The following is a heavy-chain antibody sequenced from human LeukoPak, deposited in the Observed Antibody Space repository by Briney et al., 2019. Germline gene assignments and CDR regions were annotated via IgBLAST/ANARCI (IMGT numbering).Heavy chain of an antibody. CDR2: IYYSGST. V-gene: IGHV4-59*01. CDR1: GGSISSYY. J-gene: IGHJ4*02. D-gene: IGHD2-21*01. Sequence: SETLSLTCTVSGGSISSYYWSWIRQPPGKGLEWIGYIYYSGSTNYNPSLKSRVTISVDTSKNQFSLKLSSVTAADTAVYYCARVALSYCGGDCYYFDYWGQGTLVTVSS. CDR3: ARVALSYCGGDCYYFDY.